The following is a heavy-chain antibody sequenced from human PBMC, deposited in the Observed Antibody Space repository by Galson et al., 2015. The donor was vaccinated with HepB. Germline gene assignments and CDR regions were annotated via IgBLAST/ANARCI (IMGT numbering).Heavy chain of an antibody. CDR2: IRSKANSYAT. Sequence: SLRLSCAASGFTFSGSAMHWVRQASGKGLEWVGRIRSKANSYATAYAASVKGRFTISRDDSKNTAYLQMNSLKTEDTAVYYCTRLSSGWYDAYYYGMDVWGQGTTVTVSS. D-gene: IGHD6-19*01. J-gene: IGHJ6*02. V-gene: IGHV3-73*01. CDR1: GFTFSGSA. CDR3: TRLSSGWYDAYYYGMDV.